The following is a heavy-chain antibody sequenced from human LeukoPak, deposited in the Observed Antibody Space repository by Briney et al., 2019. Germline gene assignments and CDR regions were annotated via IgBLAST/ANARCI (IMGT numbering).Heavy chain of an antibody. CDR1: GYTFTSYY. CDR2: INPSGGST. J-gene: IGHJ4*02. CDR3: ARGEGGSGYEEYFDY. Sequence: ASVKVSCKASGYTFTSYYMHWVRQAPGQGLGWMGIINPSGGSTSYAQKFQGRVTMTRDTSTSTVYMELSSLRSEDTAVYYCARGEGGSGYEEYFDYWGQGTLVTVSS. V-gene: IGHV1-46*01. D-gene: IGHD3-22*01.